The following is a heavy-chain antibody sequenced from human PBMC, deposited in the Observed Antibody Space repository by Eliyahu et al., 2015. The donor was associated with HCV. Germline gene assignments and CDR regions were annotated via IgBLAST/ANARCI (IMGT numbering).Heavy chain of an antibody. D-gene: IGHD3-16*02. V-gene: IGHV3-33*01. Sequence: MHWVRQAPGKGLEWVAVIWYDGSNKYYADSVKGRFTISRDNSKNTLYLQMNSLRAEDTAVYYCAREVFYDYVWGSYRLDSYYYYYGMDVWGQGTTVTVSS. CDR3: AREVFYDYVWGSYRLDSYYYYYGMDV. J-gene: IGHJ6*02. CDR2: IWYDGSNK.